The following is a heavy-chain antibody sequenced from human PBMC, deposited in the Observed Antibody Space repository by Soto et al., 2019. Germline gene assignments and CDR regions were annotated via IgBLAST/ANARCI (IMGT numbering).Heavy chain of an antibody. Sequence: GGSLRLSCAASGFTFSSYWMSWVRQAPGKGLEWVANIKQDGSEKYYVDSVKGRFTISRDNAKNSLYLQMNSLRAEDTAVYYCASYQRYSYGYWYLDYWGQGTLVTVSS. D-gene: IGHD5-18*01. CDR2: IKQDGSEK. J-gene: IGHJ4*02. CDR3: ASYQRYSYGYWYLDY. CDR1: GFTFSSYW. V-gene: IGHV3-7*05.